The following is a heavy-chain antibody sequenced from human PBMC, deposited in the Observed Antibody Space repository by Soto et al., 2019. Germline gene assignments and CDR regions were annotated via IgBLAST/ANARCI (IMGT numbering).Heavy chain of an antibody. CDR2: ISGSGGST. J-gene: IGHJ4*02. V-gene: IGHV3-23*01. D-gene: IGHD1-26*01. CDR1: GFTFSSYA. CDR3: AKDSRIIVGVTTGSPFDY. Sequence: PGGSLRLSCAASGFTFSSYAMSWVRQAPGKGLEWVSAISGSGGSTYYADSVKGRFTISRDNSKNTLYLQMNSLRAEDTAVYYCAKDSRIIVGVTTGSPFDYWGQGTLVTVSS.